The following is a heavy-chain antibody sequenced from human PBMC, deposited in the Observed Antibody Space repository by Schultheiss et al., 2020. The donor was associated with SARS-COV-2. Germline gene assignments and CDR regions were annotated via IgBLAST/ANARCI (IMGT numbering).Heavy chain of an antibody. CDR2: IWYDGSNK. CDR3: ASDGPYSSSSFYFDY. Sequence: GGSLRLSCAASGFTFSSYAMSWVRQAPGKGLEWVAVIWYDGSNKYYADSVKGRFTISRDNSKNTLYLQMNSLRAEDTAVYYCASDGPYSSSSFYFDYWGQGTLVTVSS. D-gene: IGHD6-6*01. J-gene: IGHJ4*02. CDR1: GFTFSSYA. V-gene: IGHV3-33*08.